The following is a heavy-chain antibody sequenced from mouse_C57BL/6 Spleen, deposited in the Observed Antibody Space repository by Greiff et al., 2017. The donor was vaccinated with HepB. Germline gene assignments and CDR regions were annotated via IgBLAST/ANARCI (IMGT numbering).Heavy chain of an antibody. CDR3: ARGFITTVVATGEFDY. D-gene: IGHD1-1*01. J-gene: IGHJ2*01. V-gene: IGHV1-52*01. Sequence: QVQLQQPGAELVRPGSSVKLSCKASGYTFTSYWMHWVKQRPIQGLEWIGNIDPSDSETHYNQKFKDKATLTVDKSSSTAYMQLSSLTSEDSAVYYCARGFITTVVATGEFDYWGQGTTLTVSS. CDR2: IDPSDSET. CDR1: GYTFTSYW.